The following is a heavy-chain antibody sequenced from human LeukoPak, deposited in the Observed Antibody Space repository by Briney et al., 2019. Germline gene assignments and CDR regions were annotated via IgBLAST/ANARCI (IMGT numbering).Heavy chain of an antibody. CDR2: INHSGST. Sequence: PSETLSLTCAVYGGSFSGYYWSWIRQPPGKGLEWIGEINHSGSTNYNPSLKSRVTISVDTSKNQFSLKLSSVTAPDTAVYYCARGRRGYYGSGSYPYYFDYWGQGTLVTVSS. V-gene: IGHV4-34*01. CDR1: GGSFSGYY. D-gene: IGHD3-10*01. CDR3: ARGRRGYYGSGSYPYYFDY. J-gene: IGHJ4*02.